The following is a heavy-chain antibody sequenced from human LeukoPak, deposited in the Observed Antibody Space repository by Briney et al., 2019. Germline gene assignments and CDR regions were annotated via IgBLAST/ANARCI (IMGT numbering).Heavy chain of an antibody. CDR2: ISGSSGST. J-gene: IGHJ4*02. D-gene: IGHD4-17*01. Sequence: GGSLRLSCAASGFTFSSNAMSWVRKAPGKGLEWGSAISGSSGSTYYADSVKGRFTISIDNSKNTLYLQMNSLRAEDAAVCYCATDYGDYPWNYWGQGTLVTVSS. CDR3: ATDYGDYPWNY. CDR1: GFTFSSNA. V-gene: IGHV3-23*01.